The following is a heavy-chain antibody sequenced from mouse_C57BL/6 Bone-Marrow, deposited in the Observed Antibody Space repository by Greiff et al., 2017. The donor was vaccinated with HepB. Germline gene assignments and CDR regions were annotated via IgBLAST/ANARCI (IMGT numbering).Heavy chain of an antibody. Sequence: EVQLQESGGGLVQPGGSMKLSCVASGFTFSNYWMNWVRQSPEKGLEWVAQIRLKSDNYATHYAESVKGRFTISRDDSKSSVYLQMNNLRAEDTGFYYCTYPMVTTWFDYWGQGTTLTVSS. D-gene: IGHD2-2*01. CDR2: IRLKSDNYAT. V-gene: IGHV6-3*01. CDR1: GFTFSNYW. J-gene: IGHJ2*01. CDR3: TYPMVTTWFDY.